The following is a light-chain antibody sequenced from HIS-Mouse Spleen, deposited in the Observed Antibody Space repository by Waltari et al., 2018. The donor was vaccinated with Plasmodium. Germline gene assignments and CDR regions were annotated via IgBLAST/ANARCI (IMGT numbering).Light chain of an antibody. CDR1: NLGSKS. J-gene: IGLJ2*01. V-gene: IGLV3-21*03. CDR3: QVWDSSSDHVV. Sequence: SYVLTPPPSVSVAPGKTARITCGGNNLGSKSVPWYQQKPGQAPVLVVYDDSDRPSGIPERFSGSNSGNTATLTISRVEAGDEADYYCQVWDSSSDHVVFGGGTKLTVL. CDR2: DDS.